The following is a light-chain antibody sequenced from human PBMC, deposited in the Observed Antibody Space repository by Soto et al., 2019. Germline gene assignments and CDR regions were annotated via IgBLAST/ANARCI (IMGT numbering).Light chain of an antibody. CDR3: CSSAPNQGL. V-gene: IGLV2-23*01. Sequence: QSALTQPASVSGSPGQSITISCTGASSDVGSYNLVSWYQQRPDTAPKLIIYEATKRPSGVSNRFSGSKSGNTASLTISGLQAEDEDDYYCCSSAPNQGLFGGGTKVTVL. CDR1: SSDVGSYNL. CDR2: EAT. J-gene: IGLJ2*01.